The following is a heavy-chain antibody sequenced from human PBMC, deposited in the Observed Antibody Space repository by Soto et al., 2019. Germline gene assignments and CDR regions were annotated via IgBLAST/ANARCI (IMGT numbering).Heavy chain of an antibody. CDR2: IYHSGST. D-gene: IGHD3-3*01. Sequence: SETLSLTCAVSGGSISSGGYSWSWIRQPPGKGLEWIGYIYHSGSTYYNPSLKSRVTISVDRSKNQFSLKLSSVTAADTAVYYCARAHLFWSRLNWFDPWGQGTLVTVSS. CDR1: GGSISSGGYS. CDR3: ARAHLFWSRLNWFDP. J-gene: IGHJ5*02. V-gene: IGHV4-30-2*01.